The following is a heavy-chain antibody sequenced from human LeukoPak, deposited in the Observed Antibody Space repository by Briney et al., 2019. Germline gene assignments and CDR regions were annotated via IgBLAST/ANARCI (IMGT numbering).Heavy chain of an antibody. Sequence: GSSVKVSCKASGGTFSSYAISWVRQAPGQGLEWMGWINPNSGGTNYAQKFQGRVTMTRDTSISTAYMELSRLRSDDTAVYYCARVGLCGGDCYYFDYWGQGTLVTVSS. V-gene: IGHV1-2*02. CDR3: ARVGLCGGDCYYFDY. J-gene: IGHJ4*02. CDR1: GGTFSSYA. CDR2: INPNSGGT. D-gene: IGHD2-21*02.